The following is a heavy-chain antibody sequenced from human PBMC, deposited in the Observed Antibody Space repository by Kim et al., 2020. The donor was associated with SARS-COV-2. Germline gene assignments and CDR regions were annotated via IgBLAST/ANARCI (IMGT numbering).Heavy chain of an antibody. V-gene: IGHV3-30*18. CDR1: GFTFRNYG. CDR3: AKGWRLQWTVDALDV. CDR2: LSYDTTEQ. J-gene: IGHJ3*01. Sequence: GGSLRLSCSASGFTFRNYGLHWVRQAPGKGLEWVASLSYDTTEQYTADSVKGRLIISRDNSKNTLYLQMNSLRAEDTAVYYCAKGWRLQWTVDALDVWGQGTVVTVSS. D-gene: IGHD4-4*01.